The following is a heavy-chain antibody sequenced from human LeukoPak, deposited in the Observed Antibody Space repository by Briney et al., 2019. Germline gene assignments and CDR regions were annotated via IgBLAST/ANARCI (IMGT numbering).Heavy chain of an antibody. D-gene: IGHD3-22*01. J-gene: IGHJ5*02. CDR3: ARGLYYYDSSGYPNWFDP. CDR1: GYSFTSYW. Sequence: GESLKISCKGSGYSFTSYWIGWVRQMPGKGVEWMGIIYPGDSDTRYSPSFQGQVTISADKSISTAYLQWSSLKASDTAMYYCARGLYYYDSSGYPNWFDPWGQGTLVTVSS. V-gene: IGHV5-51*01. CDR2: IYPGDSDT.